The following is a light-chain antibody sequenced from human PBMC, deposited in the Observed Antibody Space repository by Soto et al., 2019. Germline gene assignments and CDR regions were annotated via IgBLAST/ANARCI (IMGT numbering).Light chain of an antibody. CDR2: NNN. V-gene: IGLV1-44*01. CDR1: SSNIGTNA. J-gene: IGLJ1*01. CDR3: AAWDDSLNGYV. Sequence: QTVVTQPPSASGTPGQRVTISCSGGSSNIGTNAVNWYQQLPGTAPKLLIYNNNQRPSGVPDRFSGSKSGTSASLAISGLQSEDEADYYCAAWDDSLNGYVFGTVTKVTVL.